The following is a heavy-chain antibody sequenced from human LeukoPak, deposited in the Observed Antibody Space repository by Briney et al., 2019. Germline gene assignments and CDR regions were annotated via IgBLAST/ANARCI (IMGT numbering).Heavy chain of an antibody. CDR3: ARDRIQLWSPFGY. Sequence: TSETLSLTCTVSGGSISSSSYYWGWIRQPPGKGLEWIGSIYYSGSTYYNPSLKSRVTISVDTSKNQFSLKLSSVTAADTAVYYCARDRIQLWSPFGYWGQGTLVTVSS. J-gene: IGHJ4*02. CDR2: IYYSGST. V-gene: IGHV4-39*07. D-gene: IGHD5-18*01. CDR1: GGSISSSSYY.